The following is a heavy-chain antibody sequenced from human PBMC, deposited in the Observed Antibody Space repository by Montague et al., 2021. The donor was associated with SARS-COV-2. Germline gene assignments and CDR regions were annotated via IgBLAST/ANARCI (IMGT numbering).Heavy chain of an antibody. CDR1: GFSIGSGDY. CDR3: VREKAGGLRNVFDI. V-gene: IGHV4-38-2*02. J-gene: IGHJ3*02. Sequence: SETLSLTCTVSGFSIGSGDYWGWIRQPPGKELEWFGGIYHSGTTYYNPSLHSRLTMSIDTSTNQFSLMLTSVTAADSAVFFCVREKAGGLRNVFDIWGQGTTVTVSS. CDR2: IYHSGTT.